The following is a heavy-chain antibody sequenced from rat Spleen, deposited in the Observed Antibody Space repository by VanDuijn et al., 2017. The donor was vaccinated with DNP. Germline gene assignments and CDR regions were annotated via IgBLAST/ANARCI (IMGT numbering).Heavy chain of an antibody. CDR3: ARFTTGPMDA. Sequence: EVQLVESGGGLVQPGRSMKLSCAASGFTFSNYGMAWVRQAPTKGLEWVATISTSGGGTYYRDSVKGRFTISRDNAKTTLYLQMDSLRSEDTATYYCARFTTGPMDAWGQGTSVTVSS. CDR1: GFTFSNYG. CDR2: ISTSGGGT. J-gene: IGHJ4*01. D-gene: IGHD1-6*01. V-gene: IGHV5-25*01.